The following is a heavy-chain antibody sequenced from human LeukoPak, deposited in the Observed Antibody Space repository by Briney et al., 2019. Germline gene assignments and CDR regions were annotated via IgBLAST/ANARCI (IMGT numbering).Heavy chain of an antibody. CDR3: ARDSGSNYYDSSGSRYYFDY. J-gene: IGHJ4*02. CDR2: ISSSSSYI. V-gene: IGHV3-21*01. CDR1: GFTFSSYS. Sequence: GGSLRLSCAASGFTFSSYSMNWVRQAPEKGLEWVSSISSSSSYIYYADSVKGRFTISRDNAKNSLYLQMNSLRAEDTAVYYCARDSGSNYYDSSGSRYYFDYWGQGTLVTVSS. D-gene: IGHD3-22*01.